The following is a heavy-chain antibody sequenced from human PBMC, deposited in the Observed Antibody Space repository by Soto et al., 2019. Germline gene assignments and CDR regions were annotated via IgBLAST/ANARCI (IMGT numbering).Heavy chain of an antibody. CDR2: TFYSGTT. V-gene: IGHV4-39*01. J-gene: IGHJ4*02. CDR3: ARQVRIFGVVIIPNYFDH. CDR1: GGSISSTTYY. Sequence: PSETLSLTCTVSGGSISSTTYYWGWIRQPPGKGLEWIGSTFYSGTTYYNPSLKSRITISMDTSKNQFSLKLSSVTAADTAVFYCARQVRIFGVVIIPNYFDHWGQGTLVTVSS. D-gene: IGHD3-3*01.